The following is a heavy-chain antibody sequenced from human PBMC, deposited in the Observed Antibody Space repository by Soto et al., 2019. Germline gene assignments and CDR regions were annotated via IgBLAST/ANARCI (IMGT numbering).Heavy chain of an antibody. D-gene: IGHD2-2*01. CDR2: TYYRSKWYN. CDR1: GDSVSSNSAA. CDR3: ARDFIVVVPAAIYSYYYMDV. V-gene: IGHV6-1*01. Sequence: PSQTLSLTCAISGDSVSSNSAAWKWIRQSPSRGLEWLGRTYYRSKWYNDYAVSVKSRITINPDTSENQFSLQLNSVTPEDTAVYYCARDFIVVVPAAIYSYYYMDVWGKGTTVTLSS. J-gene: IGHJ6*03.